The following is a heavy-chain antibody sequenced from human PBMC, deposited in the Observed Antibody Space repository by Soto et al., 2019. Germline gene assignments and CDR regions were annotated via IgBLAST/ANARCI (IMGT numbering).Heavy chain of an antibody. CDR3: ARAFHVVAGMVHDY. V-gene: IGHV1-18*04. CDR2: LSDYNGNT. J-gene: IGHJ4*02. Sequence: QVQLVQSGAEVKKPGASVKVSCKASGYTFTSYGISWVRQAPGQGLEWRGWLSDYNGNTNYAQKLQGRVTMTTDTSTSTAYMGLRSLRSDDTAVYYCARAFHVVAGMVHDYWGQGTLVTVSS. D-gene: IGHD6-19*01. CDR1: GYTFTSYG.